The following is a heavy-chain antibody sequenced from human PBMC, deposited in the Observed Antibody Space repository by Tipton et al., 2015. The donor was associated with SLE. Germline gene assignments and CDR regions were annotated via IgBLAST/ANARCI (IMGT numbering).Heavy chain of an antibody. V-gene: IGHV3-23*02. Sequence: GSLRLSCAASGFTFSSYAMSWVRQAPGKGLEWVSAISGSGGSTYYNPSLKSRVTISVDTSKNQFSLQLNSVTPEDTAVYYCASDLGWGGYYFDYWGQGTLVTVSS. J-gene: IGHJ4*02. CDR2: ISGSGGST. CDR1: GFTFSSYA. CDR3: ASDLGWGGYYFDY. D-gene: IGHD3-16*01.